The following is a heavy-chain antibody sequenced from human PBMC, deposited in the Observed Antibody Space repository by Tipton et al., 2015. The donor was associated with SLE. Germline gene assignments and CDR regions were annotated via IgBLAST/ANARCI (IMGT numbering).Heavy chain of an antibody. Sequence: TLSLTCTVSGASISSSSYYWSWIRQPPGKGLEWIGEINHSGSTNYNPSLKSRVTISVDTSKNQFSLKLSSVTAADTAVYYCARDNRPILDYYGSGSYYNAFDIWGQGTMVTVSS. CDR3: ARDNRPILDYYGSGSYYNAFDI. V-gene: IGHV4-39*07. J-gene: IGHJ3*02. D-gene: IGHD3-10*01. CDR2: INHSGST. CDR1: GASISSSSYY.